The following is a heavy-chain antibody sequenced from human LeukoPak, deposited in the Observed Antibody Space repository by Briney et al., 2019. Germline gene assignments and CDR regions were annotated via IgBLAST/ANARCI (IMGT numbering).Heavy chain of an antibody. V-gene: IGHV4-59*01. D-gene: IGHD3-9*01. Sequence: SETLSLTCTVSGGSISSYYWSWIRQPPGKGLEWIGYIYYSGSTNYNPSLKSRVTISVDTSKNQFSLKLSSVTAADTAVYYCARARTANYDILTGYYPMSYYFDYWGQGTLVTVSS. CDR3: ARARTANYDILTGYYPMSYYFDY. CDR1: GGSISSYY. CDR2: IYYSGST. J-gene: IGHJ4*02.